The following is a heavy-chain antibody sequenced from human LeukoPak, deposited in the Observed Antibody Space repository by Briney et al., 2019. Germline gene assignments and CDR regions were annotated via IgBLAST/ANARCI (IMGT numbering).Heavy chain of an antibody. Sequence: SETLSLTCTVSGGSISSYYWSWIRQPPGKRLEWIGYIYYSGSTNYNPSLKSRVTISVDTSKNQFSLKLSSVTAADTAVYYCARTTEAHSWRTRYYDYYMDVWGKGTTVTVSS. CDR1: GGSISSYY. J-gene: IGHJ6*03. V-gene: IGHV4-59*01. CDR2: IYYSGST. CDR3: ARTTEAHSWRTRYYDYYMDV. D-gene: IGHD6-13*01.